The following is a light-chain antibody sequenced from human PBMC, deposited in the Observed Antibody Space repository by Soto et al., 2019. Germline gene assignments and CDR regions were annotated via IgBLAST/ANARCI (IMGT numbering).Light chain of an antibody. CDR2: DVS. Sequence: DIQMTQSPSTLSASVGDRVTIICRASQSVSSWLAWYQQKPGKAPKLLIYDVSALKRGVPPRFSGSGSGTEFTLTISSLQPDDFATYSCQQYDSYSWTFGQGTKVDIK. V-gene: IGKV1-5*02. J-gene: IGKJ1*01. CDR3: QQYDSYSWT. CDR1: QSVSSW.